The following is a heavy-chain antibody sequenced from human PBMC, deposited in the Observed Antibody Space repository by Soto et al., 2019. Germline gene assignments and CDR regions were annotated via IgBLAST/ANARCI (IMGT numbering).Heavy chain of an antibody. V-gene: IGHV1-69*13. D-gene: IGHD2-2*01. CDR1: GGTFSSYA. Sequence: SVKLSCTASGGTFSSYAISWVRQAPGQGLEWMGGIIPIFGTANYAQKFKGRVTITAEESTSTAYMELSSLRSEDTAVYYWARELSIVVGPAAMLPDGMDVWG. J-gene: IGHJ6*02. CDR3: ARELSIVVGPAAMLPDGMDV. CDR2: IIPIFGTA.